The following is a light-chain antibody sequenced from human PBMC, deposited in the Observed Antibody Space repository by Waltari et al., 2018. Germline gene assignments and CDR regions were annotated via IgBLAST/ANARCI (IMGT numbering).Light chain of an antibody. CDR2: DAS. Sequence: EIVMTQSPGTLSVSPGDTATLSCRASQSIGSNFAWYQHRPGQPPRLLIHDASLRATNVPVRFSGRGSGTDFTLTISSLQSEDLALYYCQQYEEWPPLTFGGGTKVDI. V-gene: IGKV3-15*01. CDR3: QQYEEWPPLT. J-gene: IGKJ4*01. CDR1: QSIGSN.